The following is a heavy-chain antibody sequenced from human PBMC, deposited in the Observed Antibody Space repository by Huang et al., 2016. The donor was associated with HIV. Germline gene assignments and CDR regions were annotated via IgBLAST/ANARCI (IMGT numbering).Heavy chain of an antibody. J-gene: IGHJ4*01. CDR1: GFIFSDYW. V-gene: IGHV3-74*02. D-gene: IGHD3-3*01. Sequence: EVELAESGGGSVRPGQSLRLSCVGSGFIFSDYWMHWVRQIPGKGLMCVARMESDGSSTSYADSVKGRFTIYRDNAKNTVYLQMSSLRVDDTAVYYCVRAKEKGYDFWSGYRYWGQGVQVTVSS. CDR2: MESDGSST. CDR3: VRAKEKGYDFWSGYRY.